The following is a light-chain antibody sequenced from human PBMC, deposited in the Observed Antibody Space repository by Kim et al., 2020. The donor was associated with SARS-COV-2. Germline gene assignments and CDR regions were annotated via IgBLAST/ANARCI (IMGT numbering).Light chain of an antibody. Sequence: ASVGDIVTITCRPSQGISNYFAWYRQKPGKIPELLIYAASTLQSGVPSRFSGSGSGTDFTLTISNLQPDDVATYYCQRYDSDLLTFGGVTKVDIK. J-gene: IGKJ4*01. CDR1: QGISNY. CDR3: QRYDSDLLT. CDR2: AAS. V-gene: IGKV1-27*01.